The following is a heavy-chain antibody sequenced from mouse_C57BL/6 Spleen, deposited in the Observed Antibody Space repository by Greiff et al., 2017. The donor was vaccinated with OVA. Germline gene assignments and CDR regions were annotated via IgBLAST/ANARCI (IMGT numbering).Heavy chain of an antibody. CDR1: GFSLTSYG. J-gene: IGHJ4*01. D-gene: IGHD2-3*01. CDR2: IWSDGST. CDR3: ARDGRRDYAMDY. V-gene: IGHV2-6*03. Sequence: QVQLQQSGPGLVAPSQSLSITCTVSGFSLTSYGVHWVRQPPGKGLEWLVVIWSDGSTTYNSALKSRLSISKDNSKSQVFLKMNSLQTDDTAMYYCARDGRRDYAMDYWGQGTSVTVSS.